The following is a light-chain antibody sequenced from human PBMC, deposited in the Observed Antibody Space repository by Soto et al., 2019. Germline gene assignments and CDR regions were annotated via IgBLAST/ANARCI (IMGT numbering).Light chain of an antibody. CDR3: QQYDNSPLIYT. J-gene: IGKJ2*01. CDR1: QSISDF. V-gene: IGKV3-20*01. CDR2: GAS. Sequence: EIVLTQSPGTLSLSPRERATLYCRASQSISDFIAWHQQKPGQAPRLLIYGASNRATGIPDRFSGSGSGTEFTLTISRLEPEDFAVYYCQQYDNSPLIYTFGQGTKLEIK.